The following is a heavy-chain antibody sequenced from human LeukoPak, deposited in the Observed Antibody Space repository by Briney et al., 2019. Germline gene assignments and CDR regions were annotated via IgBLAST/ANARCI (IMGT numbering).Heavy chain of an antibody. CDR1: GFTFSSYA. V-gene: IGHV3-48*03. CDR2: ISSSGSTT. Sequence: PGGSLRLSCAASGFTFSSYAMNWVRQAPGKGLEWVSYISSSGSTTYYAHSVKGRVTISRDNAKNSLYLQMNSLRAEDTAVYYCAELGITMIGGVWGKGTTVTISS. J-gene: IGHJ6*04. D-gene: IGHD3-10*02. CDR3: AELGITMIGGV.